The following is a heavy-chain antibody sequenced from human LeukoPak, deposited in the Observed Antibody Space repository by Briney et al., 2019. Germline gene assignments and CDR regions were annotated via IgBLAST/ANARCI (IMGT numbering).Heavy chain of an antibody. CDR2: ISVSGGDT. CDR3: AKVIGLVDPFDY. J-gene: IGHJ4*02. CDR1: GFTFSSYA. D-gene: IGHD1-26*01. V-gene: IGHV3-23*01. Sequence: GGSLRLSCTASGFTFSSYAMNWVRQAPGKGLEWVSAISVSGGDTYYADSVKGRFTISRDNSKNTLYLQMNSLRAEDTAVYFCAKVIGLVDPFDYWGQGTLVTVSS.